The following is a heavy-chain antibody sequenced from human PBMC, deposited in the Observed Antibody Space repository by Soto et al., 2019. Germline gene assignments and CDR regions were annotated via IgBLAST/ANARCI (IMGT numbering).Heavy chain of an antibody. D-gene: IGHD2-8*02. V-gene: IGHV4-34*01. Sequence: SVTLSLTCAVGGRSCSSYYCTWIRQPPGTGLEWIGEINHSGSTNYNPSLKSRVTISVDTSKNQFSLKLTSVTAADTAVYYCARDKITGLFDYWGKGTRVTVS. CDR3: ARDKITGLFDY. CDR1: GRSCSSYY. CDR2: INHSGST. J-gene: IGHJ4*02.